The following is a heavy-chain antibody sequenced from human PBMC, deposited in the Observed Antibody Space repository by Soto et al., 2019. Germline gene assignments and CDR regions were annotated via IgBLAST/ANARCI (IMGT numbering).Heavy chain of an antibody. CDR2: IFHSGST. Sequence: QVQLRESGPGLVKPSGTLSLTCAVSSDSISSSTWWSWVRQPPGRGLAWIGEIFHSGSTNYNPSLKSRVTISLGKSKNQFSLNLTSVTAAYTSVYHCAWSPGSRAGYYWGQVLLVSVTA. J-gene: IGHJ4*02. CDR3: AWSPGSRAGYY. D-gene: IGHD6-13*01. CDR1: SDSISSSTW. V-gene: IGHV4-4*02.